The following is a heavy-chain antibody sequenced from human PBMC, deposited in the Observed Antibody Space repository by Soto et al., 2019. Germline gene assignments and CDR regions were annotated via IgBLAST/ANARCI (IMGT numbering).Heavy chain of an antibody. D-gene: IGHD6-13*01. CDR2: INPSGGST. V-gene: IGHV1-46*01. Sequence: ASVKVSCKASGYTFTSYYMHWVRQAPGQGLEWMGIINPSGGSTSYAQKFQGRVTMTRDTSTSTVYMELSSLRSEDTAVYYCARGRYSNDYYYYYMDVWGKGTTVTVSS. J-gene: IGHJ6*03. CDR3: ARGRYSNDYYYYYMDV. CDR1: GYTFTSYY.